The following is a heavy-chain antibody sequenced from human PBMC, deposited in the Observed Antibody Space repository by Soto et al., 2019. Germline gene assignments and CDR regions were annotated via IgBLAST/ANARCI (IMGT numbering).Heavy chain of an antibody. CDR2: ISSSGSTI. CDR1: GFTFSDYY. D-gene: IGHD6-19*01. J-gene: IGHJ6*03. V-gene: IGHV3-11*01. Sequence: GGSLRLSCAASGFTFSDYYMSWIRQAPGKGLEWVSYISSSGSTIYYADSVKGRFTISRDNAKNSLYLQMNSLRAEDTAVYYCARLILGGYSSGWHSAHGYYYMDVWGKGTTVTVSS. CDR3: ARLILGGYSSGWHSAHGYYYMDV.